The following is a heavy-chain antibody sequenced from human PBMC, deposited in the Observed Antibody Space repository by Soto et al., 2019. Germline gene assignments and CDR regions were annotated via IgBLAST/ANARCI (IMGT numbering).Heavy chain of an antibody. CDR2: ISAYNGNT. V-gene: IGHV1-18*01. CDR1: GYTFASYG. D-gene: IGHD3-3*01. J-gene: IGHJ4*02. CDR3: ARRFAYYDFWSGYYSVPGHFDY. Sequence: ASVKVSCKASGYTFASYGISWVRQAPGQGLEWMGWISAYNGNTNYAQKLQGRVTMTTDTSTSTAYMELRSLRSDDTAVYYCARRFAYYDFWSGYYSVPGHFDYWGQGTLVTVSS.